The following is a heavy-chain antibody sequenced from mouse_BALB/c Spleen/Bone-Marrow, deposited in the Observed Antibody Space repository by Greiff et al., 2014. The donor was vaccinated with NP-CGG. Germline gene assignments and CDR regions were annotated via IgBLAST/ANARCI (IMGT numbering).Heavy chain of an antibody. CDR1: GFNIKDTY. CDR3: AREDYGNSYAMDY. CDR2: IDPANGNT. V-gene: IGHV14-3*02. J-gene: IGHJ4*01. Sequence: VQLKQSGAELVKPGASVKLSCTASGFNIKDTYMHWGKQRPEQGLDWIGRIDPANGNTKYDPKFQGKATITADTSSNAAYLQLSSLTSEDTAVYYCAREDYGNSYAMDYWGQGTSVTVSS. D-gene: IGHD2-1*01.